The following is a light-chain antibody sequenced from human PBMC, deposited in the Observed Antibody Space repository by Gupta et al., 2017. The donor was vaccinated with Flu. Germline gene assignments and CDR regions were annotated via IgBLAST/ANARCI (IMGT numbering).Light chain of an antibody. CDR1: SGSSASNF. Sequence: NFLLTHPHSVSDSPGKTVTISCTRPSGSSASNFVQWYQQRPGSSPTTVIYEDNQRPSGVPDRFSGSIDRSSNSASLTISGLKTEDEADYYCQSYDRNAFVVFGGGTKLTVL. V-gene: IGLV6-57*01. J-gene: IGLJ2*01. CDR2: EDN. CDR3: QSYDRNAFVV.